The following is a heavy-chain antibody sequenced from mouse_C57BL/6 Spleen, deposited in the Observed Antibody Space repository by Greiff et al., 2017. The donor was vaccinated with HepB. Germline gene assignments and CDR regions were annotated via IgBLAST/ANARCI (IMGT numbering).Heavy chain of an antibody. Sequence: VQLQQPGAELVMPAPSLTMSCKASGYTFTSYWMHWVNQWPGQGLEWIGEIDPSDSYTNNNQKFKGKSTLTVDKYSSTAYMLFSSLTSEDSAVYYWSRGRLERYYACFAYWGQGTLVTVSA. J-gene: IGHJ3*01. CDR2: IDPSDSYT. CDR3: SRGRLERYYACFAY. CDR1: GYTFTSYW. D-gene: IGHD1-1*01. V-gene: IGHV1-69*01.